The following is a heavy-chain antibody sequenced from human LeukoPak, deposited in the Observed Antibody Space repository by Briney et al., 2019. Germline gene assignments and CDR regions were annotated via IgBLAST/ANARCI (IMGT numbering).Heavy chain of an antibody. J-gene: IGHJ4*02. CDR3: ARGGPNYYDSSGYYYGDY. CDR2: ISYDGSNK. D-gene: IGHD3-22*01. V-gene: IGHV3-30*04. CDR1: GFTFSSYA. Sequence: PGRSLRLSCAASGFTFSSYAMHWVRQAPGKGLEWVAVISYDGSNKYYADSVKGRFTISRDNSKNTLYLQMNSLRAEDTAVYYCARGGPNYYDSSGYYYGDYWGQGTLVTVSS.